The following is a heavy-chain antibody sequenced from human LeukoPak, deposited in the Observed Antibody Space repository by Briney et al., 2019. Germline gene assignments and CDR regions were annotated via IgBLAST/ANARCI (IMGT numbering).Heavy chain of an antibody. V-gene: IGHV4-39*01. CDR3: ARPTRYCSSTSCYSGWFDP. CDR2: IYYSGST. D-gene: IGHD2-2*01. CDR1: GGSISSSSYY. J-gene: IGHJ5*02. Sequence: PSETLSLTCTVSGGSISSSSYYWGWIRQPPGKGLEWIGSIYYSGSTYYNPSLQSRVTISVDTSKNQFSLKLSSVTAADTAVYYCARPTRYCSSTSCYSGWFDPWGQGTLVTVSS.